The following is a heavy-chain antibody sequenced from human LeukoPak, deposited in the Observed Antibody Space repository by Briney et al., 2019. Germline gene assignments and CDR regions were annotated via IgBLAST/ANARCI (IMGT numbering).Heavy chain of an antibody. CDR1: GFTFSDSA. J-gene: IGHJ4*02. Sequence: GGSLRLSCAVSGFTFSDSAMHWVRQASGKGLEWVGRIRFKGHNYATEYTASVKGRFTISRDDSKNTPYLQMNTLKTDDTAVYYCTRENFYLDYWGQGILVTVSS. V-gene: IGHV3-73*01. CDR2: IRFKGHNYAT. CDR3: TRENFYLDY.